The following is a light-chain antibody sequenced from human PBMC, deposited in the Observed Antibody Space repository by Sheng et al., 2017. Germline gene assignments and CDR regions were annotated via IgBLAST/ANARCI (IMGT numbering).Light chain of an antibody. CDR1: DIGRKS. V-gene: IGLV3-21*02. CDR2: ADS. Sequence: SYVLTQPPSVSVAPGETARITCGGNDIGRKSVQWYQQKPGQAPVLVVFADSDRPSGIPQRFLWLQLWEHGHLTISRVEAGDEADFYCQVWDNSSDDLVFGMGTKLTVL. CDR3: QVWDNSSDDLV. J-gene: IGLJ2*01.